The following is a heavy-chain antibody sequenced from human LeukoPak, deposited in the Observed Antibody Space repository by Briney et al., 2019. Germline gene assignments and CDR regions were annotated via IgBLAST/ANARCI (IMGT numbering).Heavy chain of an antibody. CDR3: ARDEGIAAAGTSLGFDY. CDR2: ISSSSSYI. Sequence: GGSLRLSCAASGFTFSSYSMNWVRQAPGKGLEWVSSISSSSSYIYYADSVKGRFTISRDNAKNSLYLQMNSLRAEDTVVYYCARDEGIAAAGTSLGFDYWGQGTLVTVSS. V-gene: IGHV3-21*01. J-gene: IGHJ4*02. CDR1: GFTFSSYS. D-gene: IGHD6-13*01.